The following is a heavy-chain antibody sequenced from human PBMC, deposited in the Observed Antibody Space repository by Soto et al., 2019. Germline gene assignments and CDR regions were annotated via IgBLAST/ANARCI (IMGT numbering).Heavy chain of an antibody. CDR3: ARGDIVLMLYEAFDF. CDR2: LHYSGRSNYSPSL. CDR1: GGSISSSRYY. V-gene: IGHV4-39*01. Sequence: SETLSLTCTVSGGSISSSRYYWGWVRQSPGRGLQWIGSLHYSGRSNYSPSLYYNPSLKSRATISVDTSKSQFSLKLSSVTAADTAVYYCARGDIVLMLYEAFDFWGQGTLVTVSS. D-gene: IGHD2-8*01. J-gene: IGHJ4*02.